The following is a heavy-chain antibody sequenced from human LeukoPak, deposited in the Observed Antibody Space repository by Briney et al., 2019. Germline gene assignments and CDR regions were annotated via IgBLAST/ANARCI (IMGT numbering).Heavy chain of an antibody. J-gene: IGHJ4*02. D-gene: IGHD2-21*02. Sequence: GGSLRLPCAASGFTFSSYAMSWVRQAPGKGLEWVSAISGSGGSTYYADSVKGRFTISRDNSKNTLYLQMNSLRAEDTAVYYCAKDSVVVTAIWIVGPTTGDYWGQGTLVTVSS. V-gene: IGHV3-23*01. CDR3: AKDSVVVTAIWIVGPTTGDY. CDR1: GFTFSSYA. CDR2: ISGSGGST.